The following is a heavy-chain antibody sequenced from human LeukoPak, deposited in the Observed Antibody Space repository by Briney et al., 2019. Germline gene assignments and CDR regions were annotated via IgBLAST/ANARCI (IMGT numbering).Heavy chain of an antibody. V-gene: IGHV3-48*02. CDR2: ISSSSSKI. D-gene: IGHD2-15*01. J-gene: IGHJ5*02. CDR3: ARLVGYCSGGSCRRGGNWFDP. Sequence: PGGSLKLSCAASGFTFSSYSMNWVRQAPGKGLEWVSFISSSSSKIYYADSVKGRFTISRDNAKNSLYLQMNSLRDEDTAVYYCARLVGYCSGGSCRRGGNWFDPWGQGTLVTVSS. CDR1: GFTFSSYS.